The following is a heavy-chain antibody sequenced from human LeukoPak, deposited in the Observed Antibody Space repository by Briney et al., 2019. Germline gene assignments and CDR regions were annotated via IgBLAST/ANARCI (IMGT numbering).Heavy chain of an antibody. CDR3: ARPTTVGNAFHI. CDR1: GYTFTSYY. J-gene: IGHJ3*02. CDR2: INPSGGST. D-gene: IGHD4-23*01. Sequence: GPSVKVSCKTSGYTFTSYYIHWVRPAPRQGLEWMGIINPSGGSTAYAQKFQGRVTMTRDTSTNTVYMELSSLRSEDTAVYYCARPTTVGNAFHIWGQGTMVTVSS. V-gene: IGHV1-46*01.